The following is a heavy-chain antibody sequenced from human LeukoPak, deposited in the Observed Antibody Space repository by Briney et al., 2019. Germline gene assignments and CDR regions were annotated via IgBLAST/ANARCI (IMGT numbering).Heavy chain of an antibody. CDR1: GYTFTNYG. D-gene: IGHD3-16*02. Sequence: ASAKVSCKASGYTFTNYGISWVRQAPGQGLEWMGWISAHNGNTNYAQKLQGRVTMTTDTSTTTAYMELRSLGSDDTAVYYCARVEDRDYVWGSYRLADYWGQGTLVTVSS. CDR2: ISAHNGNT. V-gene: IGHV1-18*04. CDR3: ARVEDRDYVWGSYRLADY. J-gene: IGHJ4*02.